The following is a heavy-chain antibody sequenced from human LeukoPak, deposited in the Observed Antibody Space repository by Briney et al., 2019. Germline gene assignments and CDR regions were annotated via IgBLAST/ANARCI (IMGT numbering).Heavy chain of an antibody. J-gene: IGHJ3*02. CDR3: ARGAGSHFYDRSAVDAFDI. V-gene: IGHV7-4-1*02. CDR2: INTDTGNP. CDR1: AYTFTTYA. Sequence: ASVKVSCKASAYTFTTYAINWVRQAPGQGLEWMGWINTDTGNPTYAQDFTGRFVFSLDTSVSTAYLQISSLKAEDTAVYYCARGAGSHFYDRSAVDAFDIWGQGTMVTVSS. D-gene: IGHD3-22*01.